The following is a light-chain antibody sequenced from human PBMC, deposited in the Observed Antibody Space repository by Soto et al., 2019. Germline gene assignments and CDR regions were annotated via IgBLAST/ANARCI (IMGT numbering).Light chain of an antibody. CDR3: QTWGTGIPWV. V-gene: IGLV4-69*01. J-gene: IGLJ3*02. Sequence: QPVLTQSPSAXXXXXXXXXXXCTLSSGHSSYAIAWHQQQPEKGPRYLMKLNSDGSHSKGDGIPDRFSGSSSGAERYLTISSLQSEDEADYYCQTWGTGIPWVFGGGTKLTVL. CDR2: LNSDGSH. CDR1: SGHSSYA.